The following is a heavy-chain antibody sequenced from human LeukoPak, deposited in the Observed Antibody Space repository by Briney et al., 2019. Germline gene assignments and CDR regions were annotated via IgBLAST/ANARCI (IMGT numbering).Heavy chain of an antibody. CDR3: AKDRGGSYTLSLDY. V-gene: IGHV3-7*03. CDR1: GFTFSNYW. Sequence: AGGSLRLSCAASGFTFSNYWIHWVRQAPGKGLEWVAGIKDDGSEKHYVDSVKGRFTISRDNAKNSLYLQMNSLRAEDTAVYYCAKDRGGSYTLSLDYWGQGTLVTVSS. D-gene: IGHD1-26*01. J-gene: IGHJ4*02. CDR2: IKDDGSEK.